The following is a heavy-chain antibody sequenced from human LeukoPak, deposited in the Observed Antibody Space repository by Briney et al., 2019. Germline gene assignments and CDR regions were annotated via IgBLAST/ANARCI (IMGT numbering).Heavy chain of an antibody. D-gene: IGHD6-19*01. CDR2: ISSSSSYI. Sequence: GGSLRLSCAASGFTFSSYSMNWVRQAPGKGLEWVSSISSSSSYIYYADSVKGRFTISRDNAKNSLYLQMNSLRAEDTAVYYCARDQSSGSRWYFDLWGRGTLVTVSS. CDR1: GFTFSSYS. V-gene: IGHV3-21*01. J-gene: IGHJ2*01. CDR3: ARDQSSGSRWYFDL.